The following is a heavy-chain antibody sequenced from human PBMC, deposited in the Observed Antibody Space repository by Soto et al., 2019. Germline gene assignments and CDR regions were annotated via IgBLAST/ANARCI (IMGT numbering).Heavy chain of an antibody. Sequence: SETLSLTCAVYGGPFSGYYWGWFRQTPEKGLKWIGEINDSGYSNNNPSLKSRVILSENTSKNQFSLKLNSVTAADTAVYYCARGRGYLIMESPAIDVYDIWGQGTKVTVSS. CDR2: INDSGYS. J-gene: IGHJ3*02. D-gene: IGHD2-21*02. CDR1: GGPFSGYY. CDR3: ARGRGYLIMESPAIDVYDI. V-gene: IGHV4-34*01.